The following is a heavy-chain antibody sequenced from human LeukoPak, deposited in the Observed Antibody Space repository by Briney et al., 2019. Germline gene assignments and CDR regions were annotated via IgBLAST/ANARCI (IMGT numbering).Heavy chain of an antibody. J-gene: IGHJ4*02. CDR2: IKRKTDGGTT. Sequence: GGSLRLTCAASGFSFNDAWMSWVRQAPGKGLEWVGRIKRKTDGGTTDYAAPVKGRFTISRDDSKTSLYLQMNNLKTEDTAVYYCTTDTRRVVVPKWGQGTLVTVSS. V-gene: IGHV3-15*01. D-gene: IGHD2-15*01. CDR1: GFSFNDAW. CDR3: TTDTRRVVVPK.